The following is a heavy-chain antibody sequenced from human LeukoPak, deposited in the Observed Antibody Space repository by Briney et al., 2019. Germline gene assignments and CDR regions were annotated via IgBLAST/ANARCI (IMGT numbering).Heavy chain of an antibody. D-gene: IGHD4-17*01. V-gene: IGHV4-38-2*02. CDR3: AREEYGDYFIDI. CDR2: IYHSGST. CDR1: GYFISSGYY. J-gene: IGHJ3*02. Sequence: SETLSLTCAVSGYFISSGYYWGWIRQPPGKGLEWIGSIYHSGSTYYNPSLKSRVTISVDTSKNQFSLKLSSVTAADTAVYYCAREEYGDYFIDIWGQGTMVTVSS.